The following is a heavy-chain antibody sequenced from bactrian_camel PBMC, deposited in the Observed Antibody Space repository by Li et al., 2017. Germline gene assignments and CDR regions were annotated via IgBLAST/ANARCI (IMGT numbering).Heavy chain of an antibody. CDR1: GYSYNGYIDNS. CDR2: IDSDGVT. Sequence: VQLVESGGGSVQTGGSLRLSCVASGYSYNGYIDNSWYMGWFRQAPGKEREGVATIDSDGVTGYADSVKGRFTISIDNAKNTLYLTMNSLKPEDTAMYYCAAEKSLTCWVKKSPYEYDYWGQGTQVTVS. CDR3: AAEKSLTCWVKKSPYEYDY. D-gene: IGHD1*01. J-gene: IGHJ4*01. V-gene: IGHV3S53*01.